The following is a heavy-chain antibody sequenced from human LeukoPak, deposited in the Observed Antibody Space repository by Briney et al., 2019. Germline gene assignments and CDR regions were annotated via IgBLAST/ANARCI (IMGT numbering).Heavy chain of an antibody. CDR2: ISSSGSTI. D-gene: IGHD2-15*01. V-gene: IGHV3-11*01. J-gene: IGHJ4*02. CDR3: AKDSHPNYCSGGSCHYYFDY. Sequence: KSGGSLRLSCANSVFTFSDYYMSWVRQAPGKGLEWVSYISSSGSTIYYADSVKGRFTISRDNAKNSLYLQMNSLRAEDTALYYCAKDSHPNYCSGGSCHYYFDYWGQGTLVTVSS. CDR1: VFTFSDYY.